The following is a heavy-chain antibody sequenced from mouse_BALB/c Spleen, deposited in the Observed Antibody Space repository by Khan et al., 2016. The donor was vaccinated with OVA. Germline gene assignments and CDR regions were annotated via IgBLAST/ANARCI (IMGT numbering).Heavy chain of an antibody. D-gene: IGHD2-1*01. Sequence: VQLKQSGPELDKPGASVKISCKASGYSFTDYNMNWVKQSNGKSLEWIGNIDPYYGDAHYNQKFKGKATLTVDRSSSTAYMQLKSLTSEDSAVYYCTRWGTNYSFDYWGQGTTRTVSS. CDR1: GYSFTDYN. CDR2: IDPYYGDA. J-gene: IGHJ2*01. V-gene: IGHV1-39*01. CDR3: TRWGTNYSFDY.